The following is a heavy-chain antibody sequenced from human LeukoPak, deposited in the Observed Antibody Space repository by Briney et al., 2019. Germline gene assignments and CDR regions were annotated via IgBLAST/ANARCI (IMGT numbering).Heavy chain of an antibody. CDR1: GFTFSSYS. Sequence: TGGSLRLSCAASGFTFSSYSMNWVRQAPGKGLEWVSSISSSSSYIYYADSVKGRFTISRDNAKNSLYLQMNSLRAEDTAEYYCARDISSGYLDYWGQGTLVTVSS. D-gene: IGHD3-22*01. CDR3: ARDISSGYLDY. V-gene: IGHV3-21*01. J-gene: IGHJ4*02. CDR2: ISSSSSYI.